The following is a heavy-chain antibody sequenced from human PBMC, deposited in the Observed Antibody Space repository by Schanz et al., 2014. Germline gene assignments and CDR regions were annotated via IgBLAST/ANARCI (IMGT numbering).Heavy chain of an antibody. CDR3: AKGMGYCSGGTCYDYYYYGLDV. CDR1: GFTFSSYS. Sequence: VQLVESGGGVVQFGRSLRLSCVASGFTFSSYSMNWVRQAPGKGLEWVSSISSSGNTIYYADSVKGRFTISRDNAKNSLYLQMNSLRAEDTAVFYCAKGMGYCSGGTCYDYYYYGLDVWGQGTTVTVSS. V-gene: IGHV3-21*04. D-gene: IGHD2-15*01. CDR2: ISSSGNTI. J-gene: IGHJ6*02.